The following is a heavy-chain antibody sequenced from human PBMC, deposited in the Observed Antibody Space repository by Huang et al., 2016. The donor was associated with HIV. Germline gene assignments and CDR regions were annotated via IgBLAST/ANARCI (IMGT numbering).Heavy chain of an antibody. Sequence: QLQLQESGPGLVKPSETLSLTCTVSGGSISSSSYYWGWIRQPPGKGLEWIGSIHYIGSTYYNPHLKSLVTISGDTSKNQFSLKLSSVTAADTAVYYCARHSDDFWSGYSYFDYWGQGTLVPVSS. CDR2: IHYIGST. CDR1: GGSISSSSYY. D-gene: IGHD3-3*01. V-gene: IGHV4-39*01. J-gene: IGHJ4*02. CDR3: ARHSDDFWSGYSYFDY.